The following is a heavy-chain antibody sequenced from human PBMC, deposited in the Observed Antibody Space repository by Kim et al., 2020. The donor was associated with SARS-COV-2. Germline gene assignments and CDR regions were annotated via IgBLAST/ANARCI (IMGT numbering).Heavy chain of an antibody. D-gene: IGHD6-13*01. J-gene: IGHJ5*02. CDR3: ARGRIAAAGKSDWFDP. CDR2: INHSGST. V-gene: IGHV4-34*01. CDR1: GGSFSGYY. Sequence: SETLSLTCAVYGGSFSGYYWSWIRQPPGKGLEWIGEINHSGSTNYNPSLKSRVTISVDTSKNQFSLKLSSVTAADTAVYYCARGRIAAAGKSDWFDPWGQGTLVTVSS.